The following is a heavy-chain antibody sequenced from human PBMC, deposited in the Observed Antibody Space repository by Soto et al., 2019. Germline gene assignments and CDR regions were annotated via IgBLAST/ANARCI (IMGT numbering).Heavy chain of an antibody. CDR3: ARGPGAIVVVPAAIRGRYGGMDV. Sequence: GGSLRLSCAASGPTFSSYWMSWVRQAPGKGLEWVANIKQDGSEKYYVDSVKGRFTISRDNAKNSLYLQMNSLRAEDTAVYYCARGPGAIVVVPAAIRGRYGGMDVWGQGTTVTVSS. CDR1: GPTFSSYW. J-gene: IGHJ6*02. V-gene: IGHV3-7*01. D-gene: IGHD2-2*02. CDR2: IKQDGSEK.